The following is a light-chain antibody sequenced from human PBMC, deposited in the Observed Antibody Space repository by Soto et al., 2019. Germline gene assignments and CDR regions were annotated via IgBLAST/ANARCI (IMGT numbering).Light chain of an antibody. CDR1: SSNIGSYP. CDR3: AAWDASLSGNV. Sequence: QSVRTQAPSASWTPGHRVAIACYGSSSNIGSYPVYWYQQLPGTAPKLLINSDDQRPSGVPDRFSASKSGTSASLAISGLRSEDEADYYCAAWDASLSGNVFGAGTKVTVL. V-gene: IGLV1-47*02. J-gene: IGLJ1*01. CDR2: SDD.